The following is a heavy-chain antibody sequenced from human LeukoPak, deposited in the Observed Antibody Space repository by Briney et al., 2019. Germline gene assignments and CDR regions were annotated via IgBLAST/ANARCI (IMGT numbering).Heavy chain of an antibody. D-gene: IGHD3-9*01. CDR2: IYHSGST. Sequence: SETLSLTCTVSGGSISSSSYYWAWIRQPPGKGLEWIGSIYHSGSTYYNPSLKSRFTISVDTSKNQFSLKLSSVTAADTAVYYCARHSDNPSHYDTYNWFDPWGQGTLVTVSS. CDR3: ARHSDNPSHYDTYNWFDP. V-gene: IGHV4-39*01. J-gene: IGHJ5*02. CDR1: GGSISSSSYY.